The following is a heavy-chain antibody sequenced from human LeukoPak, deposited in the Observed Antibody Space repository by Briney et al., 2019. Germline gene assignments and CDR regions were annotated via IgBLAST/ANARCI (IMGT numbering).Heavy chain of an antibody. CDR3: ARAHYDYVWGSYRRPYYYYYYMDV. V-gene: IGHV1-69*13. Sequence: ASVKVSCKASGGTFNSFAINWVRQAPGQGLEWMGGIIPIFDTTNYAQNFQGRITITADESTSTAYMELSSLKSEDTAVYYCARAHYDYVWGSYRRPYYYYYYMDVWGKGTTVTISS. J-gene: IGHJ6*03. CDR2: IIPIFDTT. D-gene: IGHD3-16*02. CDR1: GGTFNSFA.